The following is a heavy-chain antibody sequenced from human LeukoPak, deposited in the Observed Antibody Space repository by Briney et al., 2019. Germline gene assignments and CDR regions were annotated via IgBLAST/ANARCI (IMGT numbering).Heavy chain of an antibody. J-gene: IGHJ4*02. Sequence: PSETLSLTCTVSGGSISSYYWSWIRQPPGKGLEWIGYIYYSGSTNYNASLTNRVTISVDTSKNQFSLKLSSVTAADTAVYYCAREVGYCSGGSCYSYFDFWGQGTLVTVSS. V-gene: IGHV4-59*01. D-gene: IGHD2-15*01. CDR3: AREVGYCSGGSCYSYFDF. CDR2: IYYSGST. CDR1: GGSISSYY.